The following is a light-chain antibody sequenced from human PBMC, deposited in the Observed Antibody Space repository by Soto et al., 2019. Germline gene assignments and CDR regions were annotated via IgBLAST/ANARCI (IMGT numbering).Light chain of an antibody. CDR2: DAS. V-gene: IGKV3-11*01. CDR3: FQRSNWPPWT. Sequence: EIVLTQSPATLSLSPGERATLSCRASQSISSYLAWYQQKPGQAPRLLIYDASNRATGTPARFSGSGSGTDFTLTISSLEPEDFAVYYCFQRSNWPPWTFGQGTKVEVK. J-gene: IGKJ1*01. CDR1: QSISSY.